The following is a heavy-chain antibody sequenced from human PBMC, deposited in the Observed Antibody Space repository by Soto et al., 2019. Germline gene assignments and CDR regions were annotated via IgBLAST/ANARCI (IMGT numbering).Heavy chain of an antibody. V-gene: IGHV1-46*02. CDR2: ISPYDGST. D-gene: IGHD1-26*01. J-gene: IGHJ6*02. Sequence: QVQLVQSGAEVKKPGASVKVSCKASGFTFNNYFFHWVRQARRQGLEWMGIISPYDGSTNYEQSLQGRVTMTSDTSTSTVYMELSSLRSEDTAVHYCARGDGRGSTGFYYYYGMDVWGHGTTVTVSS. CDR1: GFTFNNYF. CDR3: ARGDGRGSTGFYYYYGMDV.